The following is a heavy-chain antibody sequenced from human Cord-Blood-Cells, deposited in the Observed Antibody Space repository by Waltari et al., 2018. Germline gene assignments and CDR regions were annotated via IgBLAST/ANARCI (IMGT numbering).Heavy chain of an antibody. CDR1: RWSFRGYY. D-gene: IGHD1-26*01. CDR2: INHSGTT. Sequence: VQLQQWGAGLWRPPGTLSLTCAAYRWSFRGYYWSWCRQPARQGLGLSGEINHSGTTNYNPSRKSRVTISVNTSKNQFSLKLSSVTAADTAVYYCARFSRDPPPKSDGRSNNWFDPWGQGTLVTVSS. V-gene: IGHV4-34*01. J-gene: IGHJ5*02. CDR3: ARFSRDPPPKSDGRSNNWFDP.